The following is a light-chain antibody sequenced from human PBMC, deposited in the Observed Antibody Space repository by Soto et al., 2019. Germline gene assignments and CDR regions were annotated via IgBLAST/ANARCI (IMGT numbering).Light chain of an antibody. J-gene: IGKJ4*01. V-gene: IGKV3-11*01. CDR1: QSVSSY. Sequence: EVVLTQSPATLSLSPGETATLSCRASQSVSSYLAWYQQKPGQAPRLLIYDASKTATGIPARFSGSGSGTDFTLTISSLELEDFAVYYCQQRSGWPPSLPFGGGTKVEIK. CDR2: DAS. CDR3: QQRSGWPPSLP.